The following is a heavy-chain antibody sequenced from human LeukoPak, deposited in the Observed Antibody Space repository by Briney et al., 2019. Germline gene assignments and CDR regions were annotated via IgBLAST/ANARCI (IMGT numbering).Heavy chain of an antibody. CDR3: ARGVVRSYGYYPRGSYYYYGMDV. Sequence: SETLSLTCAVYGGSFSGYYWSWVRQPPGKGLEWIGEINHSGSTNYNPSLKSRVTISVDTSKNQFSLKLSCVTAADTAVYYCARGVVRSYGYYPRGSYYYYGMDVWGQGTTVTVSS. CDR2: INHSGST. CDR1: GGSFSGYY. D-gene: IGHD5-18*01. V-gene: IGHV4-34*01. J-gene: IGHJ6*02.